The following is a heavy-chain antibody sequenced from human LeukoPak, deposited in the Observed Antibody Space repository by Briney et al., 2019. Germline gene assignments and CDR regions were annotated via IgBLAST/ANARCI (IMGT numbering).Heavy chain of an antibody. V-gene: IGHV4-59*12. D-gene: IGHD5-18*01. CDR3: ARDGGPTAGDY. CDR2: IYYSGST. J-gene: IGHJ4*02. CDR1: GGSISSYY. Sequence: SETLSLTCTVSGGSISSYYWSWIRQPPGKGLEWIGYIYYSGSTNYNPSLKSRVTISVDTSKNQFSLKLSSVTAADTAVYYCARDGGPTAGDYWGQGTLVTVSS.